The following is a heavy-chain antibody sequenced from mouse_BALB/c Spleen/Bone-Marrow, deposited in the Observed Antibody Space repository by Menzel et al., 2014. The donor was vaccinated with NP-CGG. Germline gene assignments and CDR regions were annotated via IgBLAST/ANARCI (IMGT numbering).Heavy chain of an antibody. D-gene: IGHD2-3*01. Sequence: EVKLVESGGGLVQPGGSRKLSCAASGFTFSSFGMHWVRQAPEKGLEWVAYISRGSSTLHYADTVKGRFTISRDNPKNTLFLQMTSLRSEDTAMYYCARGGYYVPSYFDYWGQGTTLTVSS. V-gene: IGHV5-17*02. CDR2: ISRGSSTL. J-gene: IGHJ2*01. CDR1: GFTFSSFG. CDR3: ARGGYYVPSYFDY.